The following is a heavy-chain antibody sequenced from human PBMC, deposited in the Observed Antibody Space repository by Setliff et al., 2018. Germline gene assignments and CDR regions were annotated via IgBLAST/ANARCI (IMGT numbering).Heavy chain of an antibody. CDR2: INHSGSN. CDR1: GGSFSGYY. J-gene: IGHJ4*02. D-gene: IGHD2-8*01. Sequence: SETLSLTCAVYGGSFSGYYWSWIRQLPGKGLEWIGEINHSGSNHYNPSLKSRVTISVDTPKKQFSLKLSSVTAADTAVYYCARGSNGDYWGQGTLVTVSS. CDR3: ARGSNGDY. V-gene: IGHV4-34*01.